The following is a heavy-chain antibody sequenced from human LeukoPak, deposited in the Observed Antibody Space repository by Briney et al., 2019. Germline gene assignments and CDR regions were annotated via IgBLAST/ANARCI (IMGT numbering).Heavy chain of an antibody. V-gene: IGHV4-59*05. CDR3: ASPSLLRYFDWLY. CDR2: IYYSGST. D-gene: IGHD3-9*01. Sequence: PSETLSLTCTVSGGSISSYYWSWIRQPPGKGLEWIGSIYYSGSTYYNPSLKSRVTISVDTSKNQFSLKLSSVTAADTAVYYCASPSLLRYFDWLYWGQGTLVTVSS. CDR1: GGSISSYY. J-gene: IGHJ4*02.